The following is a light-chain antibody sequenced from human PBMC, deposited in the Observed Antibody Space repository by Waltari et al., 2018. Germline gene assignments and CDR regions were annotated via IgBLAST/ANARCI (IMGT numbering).Light chain of an antibody. CDR2: WAS. Sequence: IVKTQTPDSSALSLVVCGNIDCMSCQTVLYTSNNKNYLAWYQQKPGQPPKLLVYWASTRESGVPDRFSGSGSGTDFTLTISSLQAEDVAVYYCQQYYTTPSITFGQGTRLEIK. CDR3: QQYYTTPSIT. J-gene: IGKJ5*01. CDR1: QTVLYTSNNKNY. V-gene: IGKV4-1*01.